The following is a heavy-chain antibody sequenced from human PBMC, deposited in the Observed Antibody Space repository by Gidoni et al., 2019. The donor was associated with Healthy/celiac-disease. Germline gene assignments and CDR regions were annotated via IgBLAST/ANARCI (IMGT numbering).Heavy chain of an antibody. CDR2: IYTSGST. J-gene: IGHJ5*02. D-gene: IGHD3-10*01. CDR3: ARDTFGPKYNWFDP. Sequence: LEWIGRIYTSGSTNYNPSLKSRVTISVDTSKNQFSLKLSSVTAADTAVYYCARDTFGPKYNWFDPWGQGTLVTVSS. V-gene: IGHV4-61*02.